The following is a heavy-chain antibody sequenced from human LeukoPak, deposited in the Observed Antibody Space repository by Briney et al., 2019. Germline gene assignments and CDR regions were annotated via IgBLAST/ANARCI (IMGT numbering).Heavy chain of an antibody. CDR1: GYTFTDYY. D-gene: IGHD3-22*01. CDR2: VDPEDGET. Sequence: ASVKVSCKXSGYTFTDYYMHWVQQAPGKGLEWMGLVDPEDGETIYAEKFQGRVTITADTSTDTAYMELSSLRSEDTAVCYCATDWSTMIVVARWGYWGQGTLVTVSS. J-gene: IGHJ4*02. CDR3: ATDWSTMIVVARWGY. V-gene: IGHV1-69-2*01.